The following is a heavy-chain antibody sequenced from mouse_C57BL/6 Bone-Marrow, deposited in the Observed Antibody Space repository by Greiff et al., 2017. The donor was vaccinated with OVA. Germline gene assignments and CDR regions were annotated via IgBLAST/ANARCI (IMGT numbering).Heavy chain of an antibody. V-gene: IGHV1-72*01. CDR1: GYTFTSYW. CDR3: ARSGQCPDY. Sequence: VQLQQSGAELVKPGASVKLSCKASGYTFTSYWMHWVKQRPGQGLEWIGRIDPNSGGTKYNEKFKSKATLTVDKPSSTAYMQLSSLTSEDSAVYCCARSGQCPDYWGQGTTLTVSS. J-gene: IGHJ2*01. D-gene: IGHD3-3*01. CDR2: IDPNSGGT.